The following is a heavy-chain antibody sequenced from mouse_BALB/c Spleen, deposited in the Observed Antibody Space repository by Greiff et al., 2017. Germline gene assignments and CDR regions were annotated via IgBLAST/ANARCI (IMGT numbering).Heavy chain of an antibody. CDR2: ISYDGSN. V-gene: IGHV3-6*02. CDR3: ARVTTVVRAMDY. Sequence: EVQLVESGPGLVKPSQSLSLTCSVTGYSITSGYYWNWIRQFPGNKLEWMGYISYDGSNNYNPSLKNRISITRDTSKNQFFLKLNSVTTEDTATYYCARVTTVVRAMDYWGQGTSVTVSS. CDR1: GYSITSGYY. J-gene: IGHJ4*01. D-gene: IGHD1-1*01.